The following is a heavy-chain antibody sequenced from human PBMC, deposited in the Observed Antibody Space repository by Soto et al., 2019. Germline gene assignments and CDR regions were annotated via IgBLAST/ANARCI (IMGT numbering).Heavy chain of an antibody. V-gene: IGHV4-59*01. J-gene: IGHJ4*02. CDR2: IYYSGST. Sequence: SETLSLTCTVSGGSISSYYWSWIRQPPGKGLEWIGYIYYSGSTNYNPSLKSRVTISVDTSKNQFSLKLSSVTAADTAVYYCARVCGGDCYSPLYFDYWGQGTLVTVS. CDR1: GGSISSYY. D-gene: IGHD2-21*02. CDR3: ARVCGGDCYSPLYFDY.